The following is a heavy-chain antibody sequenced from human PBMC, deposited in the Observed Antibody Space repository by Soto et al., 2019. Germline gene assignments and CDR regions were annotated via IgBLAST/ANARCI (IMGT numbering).Heavy chain of an antibody. V-gene: IGHV4-39*01. J-gene: IGHJ6*02. D-gene: IGHD3-10*01. Sequence: PSETLSLTCTVSGGSISSSSYYWGWIRQPPWKGLEWIGSIYYSGSTYYNPSLKSRVTISVDTSKNQFSLKLSSVTAADTAVYYCASGAITMVRGVTNYCYYGMDVWGQGXTVTVYS. CDR2: IYYSGST. CDR1: GGSISSSSYY. CDR3: ASGAITMVRGVTNYCYYGMDV.